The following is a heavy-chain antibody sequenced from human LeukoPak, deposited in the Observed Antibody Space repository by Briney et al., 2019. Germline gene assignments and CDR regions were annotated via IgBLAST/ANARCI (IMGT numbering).Heavy chain of an antibody. CDR3: ARDPDSSGDGFFDF. J-gene: IGHJ4*02. CDR1: HGSISTYF. V-gene: IGHV4-59*01. D-gene: IGHD3-22*01. Sequence: SETLSLTCTVSHGSISTYFWNWIREPPGKGLEWIAYVHNSGITNYNPSLKSRVSISVDTSKNQFSLKLRSVTAADTAVYYCARDPDSSGDGFFDFWGQGTLVTVSS. CDR2: VHNSGIT.